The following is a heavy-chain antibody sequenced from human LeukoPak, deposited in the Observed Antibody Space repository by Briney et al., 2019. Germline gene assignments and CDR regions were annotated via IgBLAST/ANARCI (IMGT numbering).Heavy chain of an antibody. CDR1: GFTFSSYG. Sequence: GGSLRLSCAASGFTFSSYGMHWVRQAPGKGLEWVAFIRYDGNNKYYADSVKGRFTISRDNAKNSLYLQMNSLRVEDTAVYYCARGGSSGSMIYWGQGTLVTVSS. CDR2: IRYDGNNK. D-gene: IGHD3-22*01. CDR3: ARGGSSGSMIY. J-gene: IGHJ4*02. V-gene: IGHV3-30*02.